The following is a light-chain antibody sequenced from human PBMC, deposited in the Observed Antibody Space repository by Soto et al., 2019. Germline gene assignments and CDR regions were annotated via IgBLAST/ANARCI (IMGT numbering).Light chain of an antibody. V-gene: IGKV3-20*01. CDR2: GAS. CDR1: QSFSSSY. J-gene: IGKJ5*01. CDR3: QHYDSLPIT. Sequence: EIVLTQSPGTLSLSPGERATLSCRASQSFSSSYLAWYQQKPGQAPRLLIYGASSRATGIPDRFSGSGSGTDFTLTISRLEPEDFAVFYCQHYDSLPITFGQGTRLEIK.